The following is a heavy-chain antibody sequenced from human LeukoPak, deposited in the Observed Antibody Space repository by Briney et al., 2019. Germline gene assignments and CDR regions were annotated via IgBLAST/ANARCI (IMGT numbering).Heavy chain of an antibody. J-gene: IGHJ4*02. V-gene: IGHV1-18*01. D-gene: IGHD5-24*01. CDR2: ISADNGNT. CDR3: ARIVGEMAPDY. Sequence: GASVKVSCKASGYTFTSYGVSWVRQAPGQGLEWIGWISADNGNTNYAQKLQGRVTMTTDTSPSAAYMELRSLSSDAPAVYYCARIVGEMAPDYWGQGTLVTVSS. CDR1: GYTFTSYG.